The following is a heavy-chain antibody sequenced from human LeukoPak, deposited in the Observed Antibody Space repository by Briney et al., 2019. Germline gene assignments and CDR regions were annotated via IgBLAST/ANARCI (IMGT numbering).Heavy chain of an antibody. CDR2: ITGSGGST. J-gene: IGHJ6*02. CDR3: ARDLGLYGMDV. D-gene: IGHD3-16*01. CDR1: AFTFSNYA. Sequence: GGSLRLSCAASAFTFSNYAMSWVRQAPGKGLQWVSAITGSGGSTYYADSVKGRFTISRDNAKNSLYLQMNSLRAEDTAVYYCARDLGLYGMDVWGQGTTVTVSS. V-gene: IGHV3-23*01.